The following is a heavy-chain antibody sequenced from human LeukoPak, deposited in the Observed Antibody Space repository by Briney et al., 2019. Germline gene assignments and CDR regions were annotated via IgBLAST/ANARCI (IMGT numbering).Heavy chain of an antibody. D-gene: IGHD4-17*01. CDR3: AKLGGYGDYVPFDY. CDR2: IRYDGSNK. V-gene: IGHV3-30*02. J-gene: IGHJ4*02. CDR1: GFTFSSYG. Sequence: GGSLRLSCAASGFTFSSYGMHWVRQAPGKGLEWVAFIRYDGSNKYYADSVKGRFTISRDNSKNTLYLQMNSLRAEDTAVYYCAKLGGYGDYVPFDYWGQGTLVTVSS.